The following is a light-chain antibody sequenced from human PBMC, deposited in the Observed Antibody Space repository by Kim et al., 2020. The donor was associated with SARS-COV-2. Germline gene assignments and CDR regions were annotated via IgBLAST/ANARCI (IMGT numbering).Light chain of an antibody. V-gene: IGLV2-14*03. CDR1: SSDVGGYNY. CDR3: SSYTTGTTLV. CDR2: EVS. J-gene: IGLJ1*01. Sequence: QSITISCTGTSSDVGGYNYVSWYQQHPGKAPKLMIFEVSNRPSGVSDRFSGSKSGNTASLTISGLQAEDEADYHCSSYTTGTTLVFGTGTKVTV.